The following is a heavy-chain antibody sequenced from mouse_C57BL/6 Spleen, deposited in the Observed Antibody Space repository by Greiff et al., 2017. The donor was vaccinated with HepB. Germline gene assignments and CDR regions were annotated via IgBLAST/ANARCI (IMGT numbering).Heavy chain of an antibody. J-gene: IGHJ2*01. CDR2: IYPGDGDT. CDR3: ARGGDSSGL. V-gene: IGHV1-82*01. CDR1: GYAFSSSW. D-gene: IGHD3-2*02. Sequence: VQLQQSGPELVKPGASVKISCKASGYAFSSSWMNWVKQRPGKGLEWIGRIYPGDGDTNYNGNFKGKATLTADKSSSTAYMQRSSLTSEDSAVYFCARGGDSSGLWGQGTTLTVSS.